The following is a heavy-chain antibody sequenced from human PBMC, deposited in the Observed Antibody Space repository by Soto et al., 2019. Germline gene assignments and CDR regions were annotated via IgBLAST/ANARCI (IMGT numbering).Heavy chain of an antibody. CDR2: IYYSGST. D-gene: IGHD3-10*01. CDR3: ARVSLRYYYGSGSVWNWFDP. V-gene: IGHV4-30-2*01. J-gene: IGHJ5*02. CDR1: GCSISRGGYS. Sequence: SETLSLTCAVSGCSISRGGYSWSWIRQPPGKGLEWIGYIYYSGSTYYNPSLKSRLTISVDTSKSQFSLKLTSVTAADTAVYYCARVSLRYYYGSGSVWNWFDPWGQGTLVTVSS.